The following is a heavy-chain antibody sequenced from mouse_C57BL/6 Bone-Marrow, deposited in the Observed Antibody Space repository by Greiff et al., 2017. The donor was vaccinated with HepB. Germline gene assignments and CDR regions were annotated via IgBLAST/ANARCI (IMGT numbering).Heavy chain of an antibody. CDR3: TREFYGSSYDYAMDY. Sequence: EVQLVESGEGLVKPGGSLKLSCAASGFTFSSYAMSWVRQTPEKRLEWVAYISSGGDYIYYADTVKGRFTISRDNARNTLYLQMSSLKSEDTAMYYCTREFYGSSYDYAMDYWGQGTSVTVSS. V-gene: IGHV5-9-1*02. D-gene: IGHD1-1*01. CDR1: GFTFSSYA. CDR2: ISSGGDYI. J-gene: IGHJ4*01.